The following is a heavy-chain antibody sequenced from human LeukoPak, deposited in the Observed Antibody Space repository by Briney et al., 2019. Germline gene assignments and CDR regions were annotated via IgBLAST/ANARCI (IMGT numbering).Heavy chain of an antibody. D-gene: IGHD3-9*01. J-gene: IGHJ4*02. CDR2: INPNSGGT. Sequence: ASVKVSCKASGYTFTSYGISWVRQAPGQGLEWMGWINPNSGGTNYAQKFQDRVSMTRDTSISTDYMQLSRLRFDDTAVYYCARSPHILTGENFDYWGQGTLLTVSS. CDR1: GYTFTSYG. CDR3: ARSPHILTGENFDY. V-gene: IGHV1-2*02.